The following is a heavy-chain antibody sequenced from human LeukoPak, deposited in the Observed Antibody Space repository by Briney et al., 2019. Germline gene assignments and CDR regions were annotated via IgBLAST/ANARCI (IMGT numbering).Heavy chain of an antibody. CDR1: RFTFDDYA. CDR3: AKVPVAGTNYYYYGMDV. D-gene: IGHD6-19*01. V-gene: IGHV3-9*01. Sequence: GGSLRLSCAASRFTFDDYAMHWVRQAPGKGLEWVSGISWNSGSIGYADSVKGRFTISRDNAKNSLYLQMNSLRAEDTALYYCAKVPVAGTNYYYYGMDVWGQGTTVTVSS. CDR2: ISWNSGSI. J-gene: IGHJ6*02.